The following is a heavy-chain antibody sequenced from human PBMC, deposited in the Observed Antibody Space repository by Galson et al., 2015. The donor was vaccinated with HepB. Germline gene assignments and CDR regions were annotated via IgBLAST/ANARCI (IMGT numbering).Heavy chain of an antibody. CDR1: GFTFSGHG. Sequence: SLRLSCAASGFTFSGHGMHWVRQPPGRGLEWVAVVWSDGSNEYYADSVKGRFTISRDNSKNTMFLQMNSLRAEDTAVYYCARDRGGGYDTSGYHDYWGPGILVPVSS. J-gene: IGHJ4*02. V-gene: IGHV3-33*08. CDR3: ARDRGGGYDTSGYHDY. CDR2: VWSDGSNE. D-gene: IGHD3-22*01.